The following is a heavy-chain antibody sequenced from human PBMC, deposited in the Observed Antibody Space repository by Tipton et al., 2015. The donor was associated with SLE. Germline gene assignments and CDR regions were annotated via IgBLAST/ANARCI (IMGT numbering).Heavy chain of an antibody. D-gene: IGHD6-13*01. CDR2: INHVGGT. J-gene: IGHJ4*02. CDR1: GFSISTGYY. CDR3: AGVRYSTTWYDY. V-gene: IGHV4-38-2*02. Sequence: TLSLTCTVSGFSISTGYYWGWIRRPPGKGLEWIGEINHVGGTKYTPSLKSRVTLSVDASKNQFSLKLSSVTAADTAVYYCAGVRYSTTWYDYWGQGTLVTVSS.